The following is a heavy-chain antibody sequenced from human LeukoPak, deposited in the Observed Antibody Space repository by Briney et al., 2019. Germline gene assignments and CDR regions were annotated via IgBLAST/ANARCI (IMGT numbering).Heavy chain of an antibody. CDR1: GGSISIGDYY. Sequence: SSETLSLTCTVSGGSISIGDYYCSWIRQPPGKGLEWIGYIYYSGSTYYNPSLKSRVTISVDTSKNQFSLKLTSLTSADTAVYYCARGSVVISHIYWYLDLWGRGTLVTVSS. V-gene: IGHV4-30-4*08. J-gene: IGHJ2*01. D-gene: IGHD3-22*01. CDR3: ARGSVVISHIYWYLDL. CDR2: IYYSGST.